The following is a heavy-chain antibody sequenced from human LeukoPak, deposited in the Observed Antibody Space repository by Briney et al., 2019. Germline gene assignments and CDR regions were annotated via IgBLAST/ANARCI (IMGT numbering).Heavy chain of an antibody. CDR3: AKDPRVGNSIALGYYYYMDV. Sequence: GGSLRLSCAASGFTFSSYAMSWVRQAPGKGLEWVSAISGSGGSTYYADSVKGRFTISKDNSKNTLYLQMNSLRAEDTAVYYCAKDPRVGNSIALGYYYYMDVWGKGTTVTVSS. CDR2: ISGSGGST. V-gene: IGHV3-23*01. CDR1: GFTFSSYA. J-gene: IGHJ6*03. D-gene: IGHD4-23*01.